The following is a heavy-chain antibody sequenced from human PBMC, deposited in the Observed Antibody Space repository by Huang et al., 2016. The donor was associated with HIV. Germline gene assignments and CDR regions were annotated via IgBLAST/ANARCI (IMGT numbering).Heavy chain of an antibody. CDR3: ARGYNFWSGYYTDKYYMDV. V-gene: IGHV3-20*04. J-gene: IGHJ6*03. CDR1: GFSLDDFG. Sequence: EVILVESGGGVVRPGGSLGLSCAVSGFSLDDFGMRWVRKAPGKGLEWCSGIHWNGDSASYADSVKGRFTVAKDNANNSLFLQMNSLRAEDTALYYCARGYNFWSGYYTDKYYMDVWGKGTTVVVSS. D-gene: IGHD3-3*01. CDR2: IHWNGDSA.